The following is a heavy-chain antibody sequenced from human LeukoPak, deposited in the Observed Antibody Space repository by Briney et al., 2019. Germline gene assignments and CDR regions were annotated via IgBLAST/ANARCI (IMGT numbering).Heavy chain of an antibody. D-gene: IGHD3-10*01. Sequence: SVNVSCKVSGYTLTVLSMHWVRQAPGKGREWMGGFHPEDGETIYTQKFQGRVTMTEDTSKDTAYTELSSLRSEDTAVYYCATALGYCGSGSPEYAFDGWGQGALVSVAS. CDR2: FHPEDGET. J-gene: IGHJ4*02. V-gene: IGHV1-24*01. CDR1: GYTLTVLS. CDR3: ATALGYCGSGSPEYAFDG.